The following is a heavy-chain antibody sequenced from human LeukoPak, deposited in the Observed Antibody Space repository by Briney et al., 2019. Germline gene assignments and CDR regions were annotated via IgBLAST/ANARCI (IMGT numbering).Heavy chain of an antibody. V-gene: IGHV1-46*01. CDR2: ISLGGGST. D-gene: IGHD6-6*01. CDR1: GDTFITYY. CDR3: ATSSIAARDPRKNAFDI. Sequence: ASVKVSCKASGDTFITYYMYWVRQAPGQGLEWMGIISLGGGSTNYAQKFQGRITMTRDMSTTTVYMGLSSLRSEDTAVYYCATSSIAARDPRKNAFDIWGQGTMVTVSS. J-gene: IGHJ3*02.